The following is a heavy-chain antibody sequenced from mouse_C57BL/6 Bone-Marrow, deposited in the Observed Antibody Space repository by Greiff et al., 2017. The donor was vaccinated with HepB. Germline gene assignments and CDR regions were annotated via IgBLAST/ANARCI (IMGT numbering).Heavy chain of an antibody. CDR3: ARSRYYSNYVDAMDY. CDR2: IHPNSGST. Sequence: QVQLKQPGAELVKPGASVKLSCKASGYTFTSYWMHWVKQRPGQGLEWTGMIHPNSGSTNYNEKFKSKATLTVDKSSSTAYMQLSSLTSEDSAVYYCARSRYYSNYVDAMDYWGQGTSVTVSS. J-gene: IGHJ4*01. V-gene: IGHV1-64*01. D-gene: IGHD2-5*01. CDR1: GYTFTSYW.